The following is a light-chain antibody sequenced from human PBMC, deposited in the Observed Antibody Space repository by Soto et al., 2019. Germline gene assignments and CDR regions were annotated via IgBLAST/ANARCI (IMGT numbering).Light chain of an antibody. Sequence: EIVMTQSPPSLTVTPGEPASISCSSSQRLLHSNGNIFLDWFLQKPGQSPQLLIYLGFNRASGVPERVSGSAAGTDFTLKISRVEAEDAGVYYCMQALQTPYTFGQGTKLEIK. CDR3: MQALQTPYT. V-gene: IGKV2-28*01. CDR1: QRLLHSNGNIF. J-gene: IGKJ2*01. CDR2: LGF.